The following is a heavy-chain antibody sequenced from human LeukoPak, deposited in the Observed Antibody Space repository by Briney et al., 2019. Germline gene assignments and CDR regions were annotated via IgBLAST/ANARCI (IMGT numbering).Heavy chain of an antibody. Sequence: GGSLRLSCAASGFTFSSYGMHWVRQAPGQGLEWVALIWYEGSKKYYTDSLKGRFTISRDNSKNTLYLQMNSLRAEDTAVFYCARLTGPSWGRLDSWGQGTLVTVSS. CDR2: IWYEGSKK. D-gene: IGHD3-9*01. J-gene: IGHJ4*02. CDR3: ARLTGPSWGRLDS. CDR1: GFTFSSYG. V-gene: IGHV3-33*01.